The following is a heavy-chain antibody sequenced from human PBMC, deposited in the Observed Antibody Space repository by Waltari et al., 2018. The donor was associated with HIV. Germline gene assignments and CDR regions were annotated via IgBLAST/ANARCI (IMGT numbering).Heavy chain of an antibody. CDR3: ARAEGGGYSYGYFNHPPPVDY. Sequence: QLQLQESGPGLVKPSETLSLTCTVSGGSISSSSYYWGWIRQPPGQGLEWIGSIYYGGSTYYNPSLTSRGTISVDTSKNQFSLKLSSVTAADTAVYYCARAEGGGYSYGYFNHPPPVDYWGQGTLVTVSS. D-gene: IGHD5-18*01. CDR2: IYYGGST. V-gene: IGHV4-39*07. CDR1: GGSISSSSYY. J-gene: IGHJ4*02.